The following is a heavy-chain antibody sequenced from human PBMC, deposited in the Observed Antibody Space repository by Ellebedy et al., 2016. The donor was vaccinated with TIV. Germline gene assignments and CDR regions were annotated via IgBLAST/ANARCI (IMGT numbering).Heavy chain of an antibody. CDR3: ATAYGDYVHDAFDI. D-gene: IGHD4-17*01. CDR1: GDTLTELS. Sequence: AASVKVSCKVSGDTLTELSMHWVRQAPGKGLEWMGGFDPEDGETIYAQKFQGRVTMTEDTSTDTAYMELSSLRSEDTAVYYCATAYGDYVHDAFDIWGRGTMVTVSS. V-gene: IGHV1-24*01. J-gene: IGHJ3*02. CDR2: FDPEDGET.